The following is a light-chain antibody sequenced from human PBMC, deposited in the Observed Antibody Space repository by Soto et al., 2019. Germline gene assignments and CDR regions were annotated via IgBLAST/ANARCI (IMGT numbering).Light chain of an antibody. CDR1: QGISSY. CDR3: QQYNDLST. V-gene: IGKV1-8*01. Sequence: AIRMTQSPSSLSASTGDRVTITCRASQGISSYLAWYQQKPGKAPKLLIYAASTLQSGVPSRFSGSGSGTEFTLTISSLQADDFATYYCQQYNDLSTFGGGTKVDIK. CDR2: AAS. J-gene: IGKJ4*01.